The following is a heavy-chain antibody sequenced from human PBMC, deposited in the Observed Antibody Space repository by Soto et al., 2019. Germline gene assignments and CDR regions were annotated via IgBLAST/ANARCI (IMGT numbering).Heavy chain of an antibody. CDR1: GGSISSYY. CDR2: IYYSGST. Sequence: SETLSLTCTVSGGSISSYYWSWIRQPPGKGLEWIGYIYYSGSTNYNPSLKSRVTISVDTSKNQFSLKLSSVTAADTAVYYCARAGYSYGHGFDYWGQGTLVTVSS. D-gene: IGHD5-18*01. CDR3: ARAGYSYGHGFDY. J-gene: IGHJ4*02. V-gene: IGHV4-59*01.